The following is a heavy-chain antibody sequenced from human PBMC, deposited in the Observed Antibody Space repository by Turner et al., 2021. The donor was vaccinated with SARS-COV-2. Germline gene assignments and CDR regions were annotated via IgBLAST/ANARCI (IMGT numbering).Heavy chain of an antibody. Sequence: VQRSASGGGLTQPGASLRRPSLASEFPFRGDAMGWVRGFPGKGVGWVSSRSGSGESAYYAESVRGRFTISRENSRNTLHLQMNTMRAGDTALYYCAGCGSSGGTPHFDYWGQGIQVTVSS. CDR2: RSGSGESA. V-gene: IGHV3-23*01. CDR3: AGCGSSGGTPHFDY. D-gene: IGHD5-12*01. J-gene: IGHJ4*02. CDR1: EFPFRGDA.